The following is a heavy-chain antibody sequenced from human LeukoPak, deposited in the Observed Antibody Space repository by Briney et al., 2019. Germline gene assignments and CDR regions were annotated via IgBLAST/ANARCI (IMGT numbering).Heavy chain of an antibody. D-gene: IGHD3-3*01. CDR1: GFTFSSYS. CDR2: ISSSSSTI. Sequence: PGGSLTLSCAASGFTFSSYSMNWVRQAPGKGLEWGSYISSSSSTIYYADSVKGRFTISRDNAKNSLYLQMNSLRAEDTAVYYCAREGYDFWSGYRNYFDYWGQGTLVTVSS. V-gene: IGHV3-48*01. J-gene: IGHJ4*02. CDR3: AREGYDFWSGYRNYFDY.